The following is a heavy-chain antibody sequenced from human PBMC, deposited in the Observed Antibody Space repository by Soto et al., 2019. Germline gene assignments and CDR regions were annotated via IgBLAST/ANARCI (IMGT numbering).Heavy chain of an antibody. Sequence: SETLSLTCTVSGGSISSYYWSWIRQPPGKGLEWIGYIYYSGSTNYNPSLKSRVTISVDTSKNQFSLKLSSVTAADTAVYYCARAHLFIGYSSSRFTGGMDVWGQGTTVTVSS. V-gene: IGHV4-59*01. CDR2: IYYSGST. CDR3: ARAHLFIGYSSSRFTGGMDV. J-gene: IGHJ6*02. CDR1: GGSISSYY. D-gene: IGHD6-13*01.